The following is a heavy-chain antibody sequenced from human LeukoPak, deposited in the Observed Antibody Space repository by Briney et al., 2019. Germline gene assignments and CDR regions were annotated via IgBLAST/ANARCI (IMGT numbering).Heavy chain of an antibody. CDR3: SRADSYSWYGS. CDR1: GYTFSSYW. Sequence: GGSLRLSCAAPGYTFSSYWMSWLRQAPGKGLEWEANIKQDGREKHYVDSVEGRFTISRDNAENSLSLQMNSLRAEDTAVYYWSRADSYSWYGSWGQGTLVTVSS. D-gene: IGHD6-13*01. J-gene: IGHJ4*02. CDR2: IKQDGREK. V-gene: IGHV3-7*01.